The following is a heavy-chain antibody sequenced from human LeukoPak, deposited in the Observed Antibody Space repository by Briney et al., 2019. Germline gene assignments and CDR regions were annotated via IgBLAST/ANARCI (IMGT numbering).Heavy chain of an antibody. CDR2: INHSGST. D-gene: IGHD6-6*01. CDR3: ARGASTDYYYYYMDV. CDR1: GGSFSGYY. J-gene: IGHJ6*03. Sequence: SETLSLTCAVYGGSFSGYYWSWIRQPPGKGLEWIGEINHSGSTNYNPSLKSRVTISVDTSKNQFSLKLSSVTAADTAVYYCARGASTDYYYYYMDVWGKGTTVTVSS. V-gene: IGHV4-34*01.